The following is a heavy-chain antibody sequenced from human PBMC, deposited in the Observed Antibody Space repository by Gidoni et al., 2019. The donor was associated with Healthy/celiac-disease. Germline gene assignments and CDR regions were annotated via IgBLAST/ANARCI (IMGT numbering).Heavy chain of an antibody. V-gene: IGHV3-30*04. CDR2: ISYDGSNK. J-gene: IGHJ6*03. CDR1: GFTFSSYA. Sequence: QVQLVESVGGVVQPGRSLRLSCAASGFTFSSYAMHWVRQAPGKGLEWVAVISYDGSNKYYADSVKGRFTISRDNSKNTLYLQMNSLRAEDTAVYYCSSSSYYYYMDVWAKGPRSPSP. CDR3: SSSSYYYYMDV.